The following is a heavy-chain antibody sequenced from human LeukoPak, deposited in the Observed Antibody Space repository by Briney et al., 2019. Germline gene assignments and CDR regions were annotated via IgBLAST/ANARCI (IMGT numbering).Heavy chain of an antibody. CDR1: GYTFTGYY. CDR3: ARDMHGYLLRSHFDY. CDR2: INPNSGGT. J-gene: IGHJ4*02. D-gene: IGHD3-22*01. V-gene: IGHV1-2*02. Sequence: ASVKVSCKASGYTFTGYYMHWVPQAPGHGLAWMGWINPNSGGTNYAQKFQGRVTMTRDTSISTAYMELSRLRSDDTAVYYCARDMHGYLLRSHFDYWGQGTLVTVSS.